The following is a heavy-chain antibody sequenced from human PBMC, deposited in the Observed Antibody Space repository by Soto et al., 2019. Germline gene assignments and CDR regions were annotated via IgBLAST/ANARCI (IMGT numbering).Heavy chain of an antibody. Sequence: QVQLQESGPGLVKPSETLSLTCTVSGGSISSYYWSWIRQPPGKGLEWIGYIYYSGRTNYNPSLKSRATXSXEXXKHQFSLKLSSVTAADTAVYYCARGYCSSTSCYIWDNWFDPWGQGTLVTVSS. J-gene: IGHJ5*02. CDR2: IYYSGRT. D-gene: IGHD2-2*02. CDR1: GGSISSYY. CDR3: ARGYCSSTSCYIWDNWFDP. V-gene: IGHV4-59*01.